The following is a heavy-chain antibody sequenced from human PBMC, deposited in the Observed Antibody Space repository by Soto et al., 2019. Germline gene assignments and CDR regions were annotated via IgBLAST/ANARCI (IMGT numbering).Heavy chain of an antibody. CDR1: GGTFSSYA. D-gene: IGHD2-21*02. Sequence: ASVKVSCKASGGTFSSYAISWVRQAPGQGLEWMGGIIPIFGTANYAQKFQGRVTITADESTSTAYMELSSLRSEDTAVYYCARDTDCGGDCPYWFDPWGQGTLVTSPQ. CDR3: ARDTDCGGDCPYWFDP. J-gene: IGHJ5*02. V-gene: IGHV1-69*13. CDR2: IIPIFGTA.